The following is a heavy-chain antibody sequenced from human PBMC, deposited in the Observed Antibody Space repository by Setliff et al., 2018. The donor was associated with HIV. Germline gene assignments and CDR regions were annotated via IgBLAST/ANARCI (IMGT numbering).Heavy chain of an antibody. CDR2: ISGRGTYI. V-gene: IGHV3-21*01. Sequence: GGSLRLSCVGSGFTFEQYAMFWVRQAPGKGLGLVPSISGRGTYIYYADSVKGRFTISRDNAKNSLYLQMNSLRADDTAVYYCARGRGSGWLYWFFDLWGRGTLVTVSS. CDR3: ARGRGSGWLYWFFDL. J-gene: IGHJ2*01. CDR1: GFTFEQYA. D-gene: IGHD6-19*01.